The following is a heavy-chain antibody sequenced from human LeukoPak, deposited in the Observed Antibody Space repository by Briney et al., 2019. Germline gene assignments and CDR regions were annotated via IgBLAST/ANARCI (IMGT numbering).Heavy chain of an antibody. CDR1: GFTFSSYS. D-gene: IGHD5-18*01. CDR3: ARDVGGYSYGQSPCFDY. CDR2: ISSSSSTI. Sequence: GGSLRLSCAASGFTFSSYSMNWVRQAPGKGLEWVSYISSSSSTIYYADSVKGRFTISRDNAKNSLYLQMNSLRAEDTAVYYCARDVGGYSYGQSPCFDYWGQGTLVTVSS. V-gene: IGHV3-48*01. J-gene: IGHJ4*02.